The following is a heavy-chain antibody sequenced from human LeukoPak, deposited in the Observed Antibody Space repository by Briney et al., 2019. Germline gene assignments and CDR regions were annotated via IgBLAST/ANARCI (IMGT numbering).Heavy chain of an antibody. CDR2: IYYSGST. Sequence: QASETLSLTCTVSGGSISGYHWSWIRQPPGKGLEWIGYIYYSGSTNYNPSLKSRVTISVDTSKNQFSLILSSVTTADTAVYYCARRGGDYFAFDIWGQGTMVTISS. CDR1: GGSISGYH. J-gene: IGHJ3*02. D-gene: IGHD4-17*01. CDR3: ARRGGDYFAFDI. V-gene: IGHV4-59*01.